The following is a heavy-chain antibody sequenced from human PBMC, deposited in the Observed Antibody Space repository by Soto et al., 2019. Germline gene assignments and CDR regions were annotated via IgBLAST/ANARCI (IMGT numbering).Heavy chain of an antibody. CDR3: ARVRRFEEVGFDG. V-gene: IGHV3-48*02. J-gene: IGHJ5*02. CDR2: ISITSATI. Sequence: PGGSLRRACAASGFTFNSYSMNWVRQAPGEGLEWLSYISITSATIYYANSVQGRFTVSXXXPXXSXXLXXSXXRDXDTAVYYCARVRRFEEVGFDGCGQGVVVTVSS. CDR1: GFTFNSYS. D-gene: IGHD3-10*01.